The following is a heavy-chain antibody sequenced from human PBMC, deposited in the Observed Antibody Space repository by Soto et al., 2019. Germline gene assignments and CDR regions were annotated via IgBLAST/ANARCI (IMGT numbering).Heavy chain of an antibody. CDR2: IYYSGST. V-gene: IGHV4-30-4*01. CDR1: GGSISSGDYY. CDR3: ARDRRYYDFWSGYRTTDYGMDV. J-gene: IGHJ6*02. Sequence: QVQLQESGPGLVKPSQTLSLTCTVSGGSISSGDYYWSWIRQPPGKGLEWIGYIYYSGSTYYNPSLKRRVTRSVDTSKNQFSLKLSSVTAADTAVYYCARDRRYYDFWSGYRTTDYGMDVWGQGTTVTVSS. D-gene: IGHD3-3*01.